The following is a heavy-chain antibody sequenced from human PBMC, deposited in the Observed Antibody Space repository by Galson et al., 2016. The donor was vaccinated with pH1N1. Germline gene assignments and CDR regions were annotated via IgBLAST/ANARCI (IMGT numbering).Heavy chain of an antibody. CDR3: TRGDYGDYVGIDY. CDR2: INYSGRDT. J-gene: IGHJ4*02. V-gene: IGHV3-11*01. Sequence: SPRLSCAASGFSFSGRSMSWIRQAPGKGLEWIAYINYSGRDTYYGDSVRGRFTISRDNAKNSMYLQMNSLRAEDTAVYYCTRGDYGDYVGIDYWGQGTVVTVSS. CDR1: GFSFSGRS. D-gene: IGHD4-17*01.